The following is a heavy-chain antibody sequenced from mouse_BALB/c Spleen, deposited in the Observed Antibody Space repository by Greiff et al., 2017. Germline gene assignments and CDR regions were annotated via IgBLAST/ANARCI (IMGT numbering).Heavy chain of an antibody. Sequence: EVKLVESGGGLVQPGGSRKLSCAASGFTFSSFGMHWVRQAPEKGLEWVAYISSGSSTIYYADTVKGRFTISRDNPKNTLFLQMTSLRSEDTAMYYCAREGSSGPFAYWGQGTLVTVSA. CDR3: AREGSSGPFAY. J-gene: IGHJ3*01. D-gene: IGHD3-1*01. CDR1: GFTFSSFG. CDR2: ISSGSSTI. V-gene: IGHV5-17*02.